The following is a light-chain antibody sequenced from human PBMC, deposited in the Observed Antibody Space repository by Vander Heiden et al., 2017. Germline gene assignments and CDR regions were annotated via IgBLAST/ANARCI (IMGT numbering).Light chain of an antibody. V-gene: IGKV1-5*01. CDR3: QQHRSFSWT. J-gene: IGKJ1*01. Sequence: DIQMTQSPSTLSASVGDRVTITCRASQSISQWLAWYQQKPGKAPNLLIYDASNVESGVPSRFSGSGSGTEFTLTIDNLQPDDFAVYYCQQHRSFSWTFVQGTKVEIK. CDR2: DAS. CDR1: QSISQW.